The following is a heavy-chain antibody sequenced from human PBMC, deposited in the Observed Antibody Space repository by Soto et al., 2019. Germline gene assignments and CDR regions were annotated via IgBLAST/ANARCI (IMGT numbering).Heavy chain of an antibody. CDR1: GFTFGDYA. CDR3: TRDLEGYGMDV. V-gene: IGHV3-49*04. Sequence: SLRIACTASGFTFGDYAMSWVRQAPGKGLEWVGFIRSKAYGGTTEYAASVKGRFTISRDDSKSIAYLQMNSLKTEDTAVNYCTRDLEGYGMDVWGQGTTVTVSS. D-gene: IGHD3-3*01. J-gene: IGHJ6*02. CDR2: IRSKAYGGTT.